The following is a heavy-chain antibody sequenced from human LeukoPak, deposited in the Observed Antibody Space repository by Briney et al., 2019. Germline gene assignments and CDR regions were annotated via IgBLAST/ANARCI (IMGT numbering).Heavy chain of an antibody. J-gene: IGHJ4*02. D-gene: IGHD4-11*01. CDR1: GDSIRSSRYH. CDR2: SHYSGST. CDR3: ARRDYSGLLDY. V-gene: IGHV4-39*01. Sequence: SETLSLTCTVSGDSIRSSRYHWAWIRQPPGKGLEWIGSSHYSGSTYYNPSLKSRVNISVDTPKNQLSLKLNSATSSDTAVYFCARRDYSGLLDYWGQGTLVTVSS.